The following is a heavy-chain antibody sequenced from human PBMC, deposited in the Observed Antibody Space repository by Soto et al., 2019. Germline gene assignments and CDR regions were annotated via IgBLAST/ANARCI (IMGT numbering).Heavy chain of an antibody. CDR1: GFTFSSYS. V-gene: IGHV3-21*01. J-gene: IGHJ6*02. D-gene: IGHD2-15*01. CDR3: ARARGCSGGSCYSGYYYYYGMDV. CDR2: ISSSSSYI. Sequence: PGGSLRLSCAASGFTFSSYSMNWVRQAPGKGLEWVSSISSSSSYIYYADSVKGRFTISRDNAKNSLYLQMNSLRAEDTAVYYCARARGCSGGSCYSGYYYYYGMDVWGQGTTVTVSS.